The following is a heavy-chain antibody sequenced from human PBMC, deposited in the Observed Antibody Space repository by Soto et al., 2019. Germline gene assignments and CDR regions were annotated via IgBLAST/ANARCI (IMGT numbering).Heavy chain of an antibody. CDR2: ISAYNGNT. CDR3: ARSSERRVSWFDP. Sequence: ASVKVSCKASGYTFTSYGISWVRQAPGQGLEWMGWISAYNGNTIYAQKVQGRVTMTTDTSTSTAYMELSSLRSEDTAVYYCARSSERRVSWFDPWGQGTLVTVSS. CDR1: GYTFTSYG. D-gene: IGHD1-1*01. J-gene: IGHJ5*02. V-gene: IGHV1-18*01.